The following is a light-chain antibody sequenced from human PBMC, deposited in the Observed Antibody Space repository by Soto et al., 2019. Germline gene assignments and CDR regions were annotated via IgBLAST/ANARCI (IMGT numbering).Light chain of an antibody. CDR1: SSDIGAYDY. Sequence: SALTQPASVSGSPGQSITISCTGTSSDIGAYDYVSWYQQYPGRVPKLLIHEVTNRPSGVSDRFSGSKSGNTASLTISGLXTEDEADYYCSSHAGSSAFYVFGTGTKVTVL. CDR2: EVT. J-gene: IGLJ1*01. V-gene: IGLV2-14*01. CDR3: SSHAGSSAFYV.